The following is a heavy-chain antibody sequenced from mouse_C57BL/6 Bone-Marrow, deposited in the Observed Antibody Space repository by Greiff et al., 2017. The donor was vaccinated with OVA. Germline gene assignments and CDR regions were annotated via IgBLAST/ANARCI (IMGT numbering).Heavy chain of an antibody. D-gene: IGHD1-1*01. V-gene: IGHV1-4*01. Sequence: QVQLQQSGAELARPGASVKMSCKASGYTFTSYTMHWVKQRPGQGLEWIGYINPSSGYTKYNQKFKDKATLTAAKSSSTAYMQLSSLTSEDSAVYYCARGTTVVGDAMDYWGQGTSVTVSS. CDR1: GYTFTSYT. J-gene: IGHJ4*01. CDR2: INPSSGYT. CDR3: ARGTTVVGDAMDY.